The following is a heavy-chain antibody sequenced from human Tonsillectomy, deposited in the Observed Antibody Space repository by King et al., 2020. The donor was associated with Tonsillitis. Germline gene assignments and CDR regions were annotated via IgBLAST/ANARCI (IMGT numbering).Heavy chain of an antibody. J-gene: IGHJ6*02. CDR1: GGSISSGGYS. D-gene: IGHD4-23*01. CDR2: IFHSGST. CDR3: ARDGGYYGMDV. V-gene: IGHV4-30-2*01. Sequence: LQLQESGSGLVKPSQTLSLTCAVSGGSISSGGYSWSWIRQPPGKGLEWIGYIFHSGSTHCNPSLKSRVTISVDGSKNQFSLKLNSVTAADTAVYYCARDGGYYGMDVWGQGTTVTVSS.